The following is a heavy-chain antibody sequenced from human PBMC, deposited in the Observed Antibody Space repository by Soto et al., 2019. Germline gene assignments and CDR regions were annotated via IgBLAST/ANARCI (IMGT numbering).Heavy chain of an antibody. Sequence: PGGSLRLSCEASGFTFSSYSMNWVRQAPGKGLEWVSYISSSSGIIYYVDSVKGRFTISRDYARNTVFLQMNSLRAEDTAVYYCARASPKPHDYGPNYAFDIWGQGTMVTVSS. V-gene: IGHV3-48*01. CDR2: ISSSSGII. J-gene: IGHJ3*02. CDR1: GFTFSSYS. D-gene: IGHD4-17*01. CDR3: ARASPKPHDYGPNYAFDI.